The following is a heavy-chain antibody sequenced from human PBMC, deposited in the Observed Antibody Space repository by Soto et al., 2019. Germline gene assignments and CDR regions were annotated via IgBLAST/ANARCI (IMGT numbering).Heavy chain of an antibody. J-gene: IGHJ6*02. V-gene: IGHV1-3*01. D-gene: IGHD3-10*01. CDR2: INVGNGNT. CDR1: GYTLTIYA. CDR3: ARDLIYYGSGSYGMDV. Sequence: ASVKVSCKASGYTLTIYAMHWVRQAPGQRLEWMGWINVGNGNTNYPQKFQGRVTITRDTSASTAYMEMSSLRSEDTAVYYCARDLIYYGSGSYGMDVWGQGTTVTVSS.